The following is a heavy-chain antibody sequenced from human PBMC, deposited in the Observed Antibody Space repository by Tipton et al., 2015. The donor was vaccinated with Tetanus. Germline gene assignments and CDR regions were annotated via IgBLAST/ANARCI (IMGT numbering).Heavy chain of an antibody. Sequence: QLVQCGGEVKKPGESLKISCKGSGYIFNNYWIGWVRQKPGKGLEWMGIIYPGDSDTRYSPSFQGQVTISVDKSINTAYLQWSSLKASDTSMFYCARAHCTDGVCNFDFWGQGALVTVAS. CDR3: ARAHCTDGVCNFDF. D-gene: IGHD2-8*01. V-gene: IGHV5-51*01. CDR2: IYPGDSDT. J-gene: IGHJ4*02. CDR1: GYIFNNYW.